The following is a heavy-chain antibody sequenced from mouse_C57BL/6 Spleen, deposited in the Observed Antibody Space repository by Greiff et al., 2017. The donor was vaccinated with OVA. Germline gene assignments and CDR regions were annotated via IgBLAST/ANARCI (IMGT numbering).Heavy chain of an antibody. J-gene: IGHJ1*03. V-gene: IGHV5-9*01. CDR2: ISGGGGNT. CDR1: GFTFSSYT. Sequence: EVKVVESGGGLVKPGGSLKLSCAASGFTFSSYTMSWVRQTPEKRLEWVATISGGGGNTYYPDSVKGRFTISRDNAKNTLYLQMSSLRSEDTALYYCARPYYYGSSSYWYFDVWGTGTTVTVSS. CDR3: ARPYYYGSSSYWYFDV. D-gene: IGHD1-1*01.